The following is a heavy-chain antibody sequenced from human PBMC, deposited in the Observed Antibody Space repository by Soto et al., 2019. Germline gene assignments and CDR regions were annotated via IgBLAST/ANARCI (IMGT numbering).Heavy chain of an antibody. V-gene: IGHV1-69*13. J-gene: IGHJ3*02. CDR1: GGTFSSYA. CDR3: ARGGEGYCTNGVCYDAFDI. CDR2: IIPIFGTA. Sequence: ASVKVSCKASGGTFSSYAISWVRQAPGQGLEWMGGIIPIFGTANYAQKFQGRVTITADESTSTAYMELSSLRSEDTAVYYCARGGEGYCTNGVCYDAFDIWGQGTMVTVSS. D-gene: IGHD2-8*01.